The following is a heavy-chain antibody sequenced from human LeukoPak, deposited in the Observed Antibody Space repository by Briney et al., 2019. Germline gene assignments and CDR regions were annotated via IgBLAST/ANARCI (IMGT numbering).Heavy chain of an antibody. Sequence: PSETLSLTCAVYGGSFSGYYWSWIRQPPGKGLEWIGEINHSGSTNYNPSLKSRVTISVDTSKNQFSLKLSSVTGADTAVYYCARGGGSSWLGHFDYWGQGTLVTVSS. CDR3: ARGGGSSWLGHFDY. V-gene: IGHV4-34*01. J-gene: IGHJ4*02. D-gene: IGHD6-13*01. CDR2: INHSGST. CDR1: GGSFSGYY.